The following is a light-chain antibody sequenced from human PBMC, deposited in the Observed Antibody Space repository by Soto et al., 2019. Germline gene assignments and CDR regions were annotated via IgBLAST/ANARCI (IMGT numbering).Light chain of an antibody. CDR3: QQYGRSPFT. CDR1: QSVSSSY. Sequence: EIVLRQSPGTLSLSPGERATLSCRASQSVSSSYLAWYQQKPGQAPRLLIYGASSRATGVPDRFSASGSGTDFTLTISRLEPEDFAVYYCQQYGRSPFTFGPGTKVDIK. J-gene: IGKJ3*01. V-gene: IGKV3-20*01. CDR2: GAS.